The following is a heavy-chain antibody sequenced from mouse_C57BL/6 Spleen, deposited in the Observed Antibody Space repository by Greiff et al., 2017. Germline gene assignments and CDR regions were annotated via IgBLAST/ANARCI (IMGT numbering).Heavy chain of an antibody. CDR1: GYTFTSYW. CDR2: IYPSDSET. V-gene: IGHV1-61*01. Sequence: QVQLQQPGAELVRPGSSVKLSCKASGYTFTSYWLDWVKQRPGQVLEWIGNIYPSDSETHYNQKFKDKAILTVDKSSSTAYKQHISLTSEDSAVYYCARTYYYVSIYEAYFDYWGQGTTLTVSS. D-gene: IGHD1-1*01. CDR3: ARTYYYVSIYEAYFDY. J-gene: IGHJ2*01.